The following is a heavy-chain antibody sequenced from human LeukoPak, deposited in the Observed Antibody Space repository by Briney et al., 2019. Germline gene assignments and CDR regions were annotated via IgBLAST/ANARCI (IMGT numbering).Heavy chain of an antibody. Sequence: LSLTCTVSGGSISSGDYYWSWIRQPPGKGLEWIGYIYYSGSTYYNPSLKSRVTISVDTSKNQFSLKLSSVTAADTAVYYCARAPSYLPSIAARQRYWYFDLWGRGTLVTVSS. J-gene: IGHJ2*01. CDR2: IYYSGST. CDR1: GGSISSGDYY. V-gene: IGHV4-30-4*08. CDR3: ARAPSYLPSIAARQRYWYFDL. D-gene: IGHD6-6*01.